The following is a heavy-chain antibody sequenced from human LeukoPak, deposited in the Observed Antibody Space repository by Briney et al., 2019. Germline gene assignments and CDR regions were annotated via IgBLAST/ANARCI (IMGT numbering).Heavy chain of an antibody. CDR1: GYTFTTYA. J-gene: IGHJ6*03. CDR3: ARGTDGNLKYYMDV. Sequence: GASVKVSCKASGYTFTTYATNWVRQAPGQGLEWMGWISTDTGNPTYVQGFTGRFVFSLDTSVSTAYLQISGLKAEDTAVYYCARGTDGNLKYYMDVWGKGTTVTVSS. V-gene: IGHV7-4-1*02. CDR2: ISTDTGNP. D-gene: IGHD4-23*01.